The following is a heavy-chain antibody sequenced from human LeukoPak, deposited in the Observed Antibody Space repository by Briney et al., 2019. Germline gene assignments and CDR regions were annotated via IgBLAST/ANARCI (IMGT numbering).Heavy chain of an antibody. D-gene: IGHD6-13*01. CDR3: ARGGSSWSRVFDY. Sequence: SETLSLTCTVSGGSISSYYWSWIRQPPGKGLEWIGYIYYSGSTNYNPSLKSRVTISVDTSKNQFPLKLSSVTAADTAVYYCARGGSSWSRVFDYWGQGTLVTVSS. CDR1: GGSISSYY. V-gene: IGHV4-59*08. CDR2: IYYSGST. J-gene: IGHJ4*02.